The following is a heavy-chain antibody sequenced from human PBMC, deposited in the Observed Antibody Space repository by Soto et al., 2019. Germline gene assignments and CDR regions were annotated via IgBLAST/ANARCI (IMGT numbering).Heavy chain of an antibody. CDR3: ARDRATVTTSVYYYGMDV. J-gene: IGHJ6*02. Sequence: SETLSLTCTVSGGSISSGGYYWSWIRQHPGKGLEWIGYIYYSGSTYYNPSLKSRVTISVDTSKNQFSLKLSSVTAADTAVYYCARDRATVTTSVYYYGMDVWGQGTTVTVSS. CDR1: GGSISSGGYY. V-gene: IGHV4-31*03. CDR2: IYYSGST. D-gene: IGHD4-17*01.